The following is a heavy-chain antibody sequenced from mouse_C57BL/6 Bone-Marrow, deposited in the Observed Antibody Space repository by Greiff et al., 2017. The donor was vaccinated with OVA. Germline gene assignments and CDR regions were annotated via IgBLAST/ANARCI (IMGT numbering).Heavy chain of an antibody. CDR3: ARRWSDWYFEV. Sequence: LQESGAELARPGASVKLSCKASGYTFTSYGISWVKQRTGQGLEWIGEIYPRSGNTYYNEKFKGKATLTADKSSSTAYMELRSLTSEDSAVYFWARRWSDWYFEVWGTGTTVTVSS. CDR1: GYTFTSYG. V-gene: IGHV1-81*01. D-gene: IGHD2-3*01. CDR2: IYPRSGNT. J-gene: IGHJ1*03.